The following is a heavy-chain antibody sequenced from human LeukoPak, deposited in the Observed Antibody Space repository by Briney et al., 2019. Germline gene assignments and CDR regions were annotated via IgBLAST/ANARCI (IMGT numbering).Heavy chain of an antibody. V-gene: IGHV3-30*02. Sequence: GGSLRLSCAASGFTFSSYGMHWVRQAPGKGLEWVAFIRYDGSNKYYADSVKGRFTISRDNAKNSLYLQMNSLRAEDTALYYCAREVGVVNPKVYYYYMDVWGKGTTVTVSS. D-gene: IGHD3-3*01. CDR2: IRYDGSNK. J-gene: IGHJ6*03. CDR3: AREVGVVNPKVYYYYMDV. CDR1: GFTFSSYG.